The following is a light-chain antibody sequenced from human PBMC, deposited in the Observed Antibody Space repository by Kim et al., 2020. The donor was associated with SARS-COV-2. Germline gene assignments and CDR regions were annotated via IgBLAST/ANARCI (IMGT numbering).Light chain of an antibody. J-gene: IGLJ1*01. CDR3: QAWDSSTAV. Sequence: LSPGQTASITCSGDKLGDKYACWYQQKPRQSPVLVIYQDNKRPSGIPERFSGSNSGNTATLTISGTQAMDEADYYCQAWDSSTAVFGTGTKVTVL. V-gene: IGLV3-1*01. CDR1: KLGDKY. CDR2: QDN.